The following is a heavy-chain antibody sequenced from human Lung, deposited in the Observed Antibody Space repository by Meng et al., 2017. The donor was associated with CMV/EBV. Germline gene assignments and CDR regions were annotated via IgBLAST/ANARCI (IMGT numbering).Heavy chain of an antibody. CDR2: TYYRSKWYH. J-gene: IGHJ4*02. D-gene: IGHD4-23*01. CDR1: GDIVSSNSAA. CDR3: ARGINGGCGD. V-gene: IGHV6-1*01. Sequence: QVQLQQSGPGLVQPSQTPSLTCAISGDIVSSNSAAWHWIRQSPSRGLEWLGRTYYRSKWYHEYAVSVKSRITISPDTPKNQFSLQLNSMTPEDTAVYYCARGINGGCGDWGQGTLVTVSS.